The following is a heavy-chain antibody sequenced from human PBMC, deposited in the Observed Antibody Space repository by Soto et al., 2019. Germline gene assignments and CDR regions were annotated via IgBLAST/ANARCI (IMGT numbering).Heavy chain of an antibody. Sequence: ASVKVSCKASGGTFSNYAISWVRQAPGQGLEWMGGIIPIFGTANYAQKFQGRVTITADESTSTAYMELSSLRSEDTAVYYCARGDIDYYDSSGYYYFDYWGQGTLVTVSS. CDR1: GGTFSNYA. J-gene: IGHJ4*02. V-gene: IGHV1-69*13. CDR2: IIPIFGTA. D-gene: IGHD3-22*01. CDR3: ARGDIDYYDSSGYYYFDY.